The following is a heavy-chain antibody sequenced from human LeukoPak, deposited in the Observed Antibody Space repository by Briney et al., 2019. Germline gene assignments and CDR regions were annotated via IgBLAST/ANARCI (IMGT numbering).Heavy chain of an antibody. V-gene: IGHV1-2*02. CDR1: GYTFTGYY. D-gene: IGHD3-22*01. CDR2: INPNSGGT. J-gene: IGHJ4*02. CDR3: ARDIYDSSGYYLV. Sequence: GASVKVSCKASGYTFTGYYMHWVRQAPGQGLEWMGWINPNSGGTNYAQKFQGRVTMTGDTSISTAYMELSRLRSDDTAVYYCARDIYDSSGYYLVWGQGTLVTVSS.